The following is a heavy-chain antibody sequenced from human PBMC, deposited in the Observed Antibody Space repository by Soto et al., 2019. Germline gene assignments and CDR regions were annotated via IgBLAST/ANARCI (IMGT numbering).Heavy chain of an antibody. V-gene: IGHV1-69*12. J-gene: IGHJ4*02. CDR3: ASSADSSGWYDFKY. CDR1: GGTFSNYA. Sequence: QVQLVQSGAEVKKPGSSVKVSCKASGGTFSNYAISWVRQAPGQGLAWMGGIIPIFGTANYAQKFQGRVTITADESTNTAYMELSSLRSDDTAIYYCASSADSSGWYDFKYWGQGTLVTVSS. CDR2: IIPIFGTA. D-gene: IGHD6-19*01.